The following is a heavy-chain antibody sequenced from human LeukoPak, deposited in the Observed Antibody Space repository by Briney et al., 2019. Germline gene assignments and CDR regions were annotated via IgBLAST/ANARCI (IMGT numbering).Heavy chain of an antibody. CDR3: AAYSSGWYWFDP. Sequence: SETLSLTRTVSGGSISSYYWSWIRQPPGKGLEWIGYIYYSGSTNYNPSLKSRVTISVDTSKNQFSLMLSSVTAADTAVYYCAAYSSGWYWFDPWGQGTLVTVSS. J-gene: IGHJ5*02. D-gene: IGHD6-19*01. CDR2: IYYSGST. V-gene: IGHV4-59*08. CDR1: GGSISSYY.